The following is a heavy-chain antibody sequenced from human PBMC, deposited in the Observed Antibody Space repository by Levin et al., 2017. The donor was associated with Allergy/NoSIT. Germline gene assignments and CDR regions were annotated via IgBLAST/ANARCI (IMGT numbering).Heavy chain of an antibody. J-gene: IGHJ4*02. Sequence: GESLKISCAASGFTFSSYSMNWVRQAPGKGLEWVSSISSSSNYMYYADSVKGRFTISRDNAKNSLYLQMNSLRAEDTAVYYCARERSPYSISWYTGYWGQGTLVTVSS. CDR2: ISSSSNYM. D-gene: IGHD6-13*01. CDR1: GFTFSSYS. CDR3: ARERSPYSISWYTGY. V-gene: IGHV3-21*01.